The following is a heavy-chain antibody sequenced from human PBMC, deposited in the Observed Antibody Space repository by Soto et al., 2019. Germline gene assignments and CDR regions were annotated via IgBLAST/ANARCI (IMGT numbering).Heavy chain of an antibody. D-gene: IGHD3-10*01. V-gene: IGHV4-59*01. CDR1: GGSISSYY. J-gene: IGHJ4*02. CDR2: IYQSGST. Sequence: SETLSLTCTVSGGSISSYYWSWIRQPPGKGLEWIGYIYQSGSTNYSPSLKSRVAISVDTSTNQFSLKLSSVTAADTAVYYCARVLYGHYFDYWGQGTLVTVSS. CDR3: ARVLYGHYFDY.